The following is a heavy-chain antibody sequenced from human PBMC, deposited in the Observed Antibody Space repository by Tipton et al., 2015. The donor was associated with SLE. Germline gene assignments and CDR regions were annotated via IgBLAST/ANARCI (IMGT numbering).Heavy chain of an antibody. CDR3: TRARDFWDV. D-gene: IGHD3-3*01. CDR2: ISNSDSTI. Sequence: SLRLSRAASGFTLSDYYMTWIRQAPGKGLECASYISNSDSTIYYADSVKGRFTISRDNTKNSLYLQMNSLRADDTAVYYCTRARDFWDVWGQGTTVTVSS. CDR1: GFTLSDYY. V-gene: IGHV3-11*01. J-gene: IGHJ6*02.